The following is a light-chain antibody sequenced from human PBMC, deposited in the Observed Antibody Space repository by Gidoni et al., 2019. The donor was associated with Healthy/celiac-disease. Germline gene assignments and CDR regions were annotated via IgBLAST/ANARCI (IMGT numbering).Light chain of an antibody. CDR3: QLSYNILT. J-gene: IGKJ3*01. CDR1: QSISCY. Sequence: DVQMTQSPPFLSASVGDRVTITCRASQSISCYLNWYQLKSGKAPELLIYAASTLRHGVPSRFSGSGAGTDFTLTISSLQPDDFATYYCQLSYNILTFGPGTKVDMK. CDR2: AAS. V-gene: IGKV1-39*01.